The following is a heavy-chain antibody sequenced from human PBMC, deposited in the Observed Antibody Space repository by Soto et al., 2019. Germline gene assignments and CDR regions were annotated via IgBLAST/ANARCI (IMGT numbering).Heavy chain of an antibody. J-gene: IGHJ3*02. V-gene: IGHV3-53*01. CDR2: IYSGGST. Sequence: GGSLRLSCAASGFTVSSNYMGWVRQAPGKGLEWVSVIYSGGSTYYADSVKGRFTISRDSSKNTVYLQINSLGAEDTAVYYCARDSPLTSARAFDIWGQGTVVTVSS. CDR3: ARDSPLTSARAFDI. CDR1: GFTVSSNY.